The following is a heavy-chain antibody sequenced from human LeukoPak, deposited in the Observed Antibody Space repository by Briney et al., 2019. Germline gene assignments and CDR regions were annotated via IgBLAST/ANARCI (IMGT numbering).Heavy chain of an antibody. CDR1: GFTLSSYA. Sequence: PGGSLRLSCVVSGFTLSSYAMSWVRQAPGKGLEWVAATSSSDSGKYHADSVRGRFTISRDNSKNTVYLQMNSLRAEDAAVYYCAKGFMRWGEVYYMDVWGKGTTVTVSS. CDR3: AKGFMRWGEVYYMDV. D-gene: IGHD3-16*01. V-gene: IGHV3-23*01. CDR2: TSSSDSGK. J-gene: IGHJ6*03.